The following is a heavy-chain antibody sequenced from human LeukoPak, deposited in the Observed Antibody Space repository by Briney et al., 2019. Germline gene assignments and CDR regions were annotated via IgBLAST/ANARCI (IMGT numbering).Heavy chain of an antibody. D-gene: IGHD6-13*01. J-gene: IGHJ3*02. Sequence: PGGFLRLSCAASGFTFSDYYMSWIRQAPGKGLEWVSYISRGGSTTYYADSVKGRFTISRDNAKNSLYLQMNSLRAEDTAVYYCVRGVSISSSWYNDIWGQGTMVTVSS. CDR2: ISRGGSTT. CDR1: GFTFSDYY. CDR3: VRGVSISSSWYNDI. V-gene: IGHV3-11*01.